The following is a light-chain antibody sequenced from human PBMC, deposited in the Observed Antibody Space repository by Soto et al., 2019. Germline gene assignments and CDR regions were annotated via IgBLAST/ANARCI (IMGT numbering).Light chain of an antibody. J-gene: IGKJ5*01. Sequence: MTQSSVTLSFCPEARATLSCMASQSVYSSLAWYQQKPGQAPRLLIYGASTRATGIPARFSGSGSGTEFTLTISSLQSEDFAVYYCQQYNNWPITFGQGTRMETK. CDR3: QQYNNWPIT. CDR2: GAS. V-gene: IGKV3D-15*01. CDR1: QSVYSS.